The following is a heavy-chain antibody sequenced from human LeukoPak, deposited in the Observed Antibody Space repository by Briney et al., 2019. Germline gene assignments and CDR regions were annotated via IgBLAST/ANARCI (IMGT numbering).Heavy chain of an antibody. J-gene: IGHJ4*02. D-gene: IGHD3-10*01. CDR2: ISYDGSNK. CDR3: AKDRPGEPRGL. V-gene: IGHV3-30*18. Sequence: TGGSLRLSCAASGFTFSSYGMHWVRQAPGKGLEWVAVISYDGSNKYYADSVKGRFTISRDNSKNTLYLQMNSLRAEDTAVYYCAKDRPGEPRGLWGQGTLVTVSS. CDR1: GFTFSSYG.